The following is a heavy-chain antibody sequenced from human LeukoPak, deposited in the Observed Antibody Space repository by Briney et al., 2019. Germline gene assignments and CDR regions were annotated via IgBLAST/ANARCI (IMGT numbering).Heavy chain of an antibody. D-gene: IGHD3-16*01. Sequence: ASVKVSCKASGGTFSSYAISWVRQAPGQGLEWMGWINPNSGGTNYAQKFQGRVTMTRDTSISTAYMELSRLRSDDTAVYYCARGHPYDFDYWGQGTLVTVSS. CDR2: INPNSGGT. J-gene: IGHJ4*02. CDR3: ARGHPYDFDY. CDR1: GGTFSSYA. V-gene: IGHV1-2*02.